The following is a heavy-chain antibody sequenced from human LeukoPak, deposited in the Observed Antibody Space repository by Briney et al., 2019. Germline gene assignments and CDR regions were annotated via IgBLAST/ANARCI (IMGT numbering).Heavy chain of an antibody. CDR3: ARGICTNGVCLVYDY. Sequence: GGSLRLSCAASGFSVSNNYMSWVRQAPGKGLEWVSVLFSGGNTYYADSVKGRFTISRDNAKNSLYLQMNSLRAEDTAVYYCARGICTNGVCLVYDYWGQGTLVTVSS. J-gene: IGHJ4*02. D-gene: IGHD2-8*01. CDR2: LFSGGNT. CDR1: GFSVSNNY. V-gene: IGHV3-53*01.